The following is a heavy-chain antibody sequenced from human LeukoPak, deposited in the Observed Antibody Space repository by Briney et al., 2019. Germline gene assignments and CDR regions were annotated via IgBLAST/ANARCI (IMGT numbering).Heavy chain of an antibody. CDR3: ARDYYCGSGSSSVFYPNGDY. D-gene: IGHD3-10*01. V-gene: IGHV1-69*05. CDR1: GGTFSSYA. J-gene: IGHJ4*02. Sequence: SVKVSCKASGGTFSSYAISWVRQAPGQGLEWMGGIIPIFGTANYAQKFQGRVTITTDESTSTAYMELSSLRSEDTAVYYCARDYYCGSGSSSVFYPNGDYWGQGTLVTVSS. CDR2: IIPIFGTA.